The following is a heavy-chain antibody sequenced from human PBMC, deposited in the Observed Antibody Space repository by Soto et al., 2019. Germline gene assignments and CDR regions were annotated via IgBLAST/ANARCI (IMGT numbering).Heavy chain of an antibody. Sequence: PGGSLRLSYAASQFTFSNFAMSWVRQAPGKGLERVSAIGGGGRGTYYADSVKGRFTVSRDNSKNTLYLQMNSLRAEDTAVYYCVKFMTSVTNFYYYYYGMDLWGQGTTVTVSS. D-gene: IGHD4-17*01. J-gene: IGHJ6*02. V-gene: IGHV3-23*01. CDR3: VKFMTSVTNFYYYYYGMDL. CDR1: QFTFSNFA. CDR2: IGGGGRGT.